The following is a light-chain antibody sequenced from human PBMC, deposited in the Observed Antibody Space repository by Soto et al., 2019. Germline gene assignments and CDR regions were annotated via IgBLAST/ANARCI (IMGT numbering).Light chain of an antibody. V-gene: IGKV1-27*01. CDR1: HDISNY. CDR3: QKHNTVPLT. Sequence: DVQMTQSPSSLSASVGDRVTITCRASHDISNYVAWLQQKPGKAPKLLIYAASTLQPGVPSRFSGGGSGVDFTLTINSLQPEDVATYYCQKHNTVPLTFGPGTKVDIK. J-gene: IGKJ3*01. CDR2: AAS.